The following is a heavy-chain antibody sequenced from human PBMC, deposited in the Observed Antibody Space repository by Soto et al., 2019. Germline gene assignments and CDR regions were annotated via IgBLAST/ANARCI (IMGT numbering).Heavy chain of an antibody. CDR2: IYYSGST. J-gene: IGHJ4*02. V-gene: IGHV4-30-4*01. CDR3: ARQYNWKARLQKARCDY. D-gene: IGHD1-20*01. CDR1: GGSISSGDYY. Sequence: QVQLQESGPGLVKPSQTLSLTCTVSGGSISSGDYYWSWIRQPPGKGLEWIGYIYYSGSTYYNPSLKSRVTISVDTSKNQFSLKLSSVTAADTAVYYCARQYNWKARLQKARCDYWGQGTLVTVSS.